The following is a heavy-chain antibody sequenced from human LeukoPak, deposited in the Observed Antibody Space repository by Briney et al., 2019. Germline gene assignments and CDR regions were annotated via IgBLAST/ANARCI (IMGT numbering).Heavy chain of an antibody. J-gene: IGHJ6*02. Sequence: GGSLRLSCAASGFTVSSNYMSWVRQAPGKGLEWVSVIYSGGSTYYADSVKGRFTISRDNSKNTLYLQMNSLRAEDTAVYYCVGYGSDYYYGMDVWGQGTTVTVSS. CDR2: IYSGGST. V-gene: IGHV3-53*01. CDR1: GFTVSSNY. CDR3: VGYGSDYYYGMDV. D-gene: IGHD3-10*01.